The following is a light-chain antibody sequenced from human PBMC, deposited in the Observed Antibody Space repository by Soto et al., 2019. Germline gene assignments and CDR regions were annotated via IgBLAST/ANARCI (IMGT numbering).Light chain of an antibody. CDR2: WAS. J-gene: IGKJ2*01. Sequence: DIEMTRSPDSLAVSLGERASINCKSSQSVLYRSTNKNYLAWYQQKPGQPPKLLIYWASTRESGVPDRFSGSGSGTDFALTISSLQAEDVAVYYCQQYYSTPPTFGQGTKLEIK. V-gene: IGKV4-1*01. CDR3: QQYYSTPPT. CDR1: QSVLYRSTNKNY.